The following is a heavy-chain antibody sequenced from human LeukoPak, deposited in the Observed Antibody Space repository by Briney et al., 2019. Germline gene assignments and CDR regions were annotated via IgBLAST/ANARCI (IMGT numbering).Heavy chain of an antibody. CDR3: ARPQGSGWFPFDY. Sequence: SETLSLTCTVSGGSISNYYWSWIRRPPGKELEGIGYIYYSGSTNYNPSLRSRVTISVDTSKNQFSLKLSSVTAADTAVYYCARPQGSGWFPFDYWGQGTLVTVSS. V-gene: IGHV4-59*08. CDR1: GGSISNYY. D-gene: IGHD6-19*01. J-gene: IGHJ4*02. CDR2: IYYSGST.